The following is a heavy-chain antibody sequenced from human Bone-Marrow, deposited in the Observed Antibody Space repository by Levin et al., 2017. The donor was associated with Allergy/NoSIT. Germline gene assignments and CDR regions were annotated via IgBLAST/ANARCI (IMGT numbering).Heavy chain of an antibody. D-gene: IGHD6-19*01. CDR1: GYTFFNYG. J-gene: IGHJ5*02. CDR3: ARDGSGPSGGWFDP. V-gene: IGHV1-18*01. Sequence: ASVKVSCKASGYTFFNYGLSWVRQAPGQGLEWMGWITTHNGDTNFAQKFRGRVTMTADTSTNTAYLELRSLRHDDTAVYYCARDGSGPSGGWFDPWGQGTLVTVAS. CDR2: ITTHNGDT.